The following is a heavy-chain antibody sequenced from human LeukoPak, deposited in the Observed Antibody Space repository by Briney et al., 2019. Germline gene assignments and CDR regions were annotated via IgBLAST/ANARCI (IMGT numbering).Heavy chain of an antibody. CDR3: ARGDHYDILTGYQTPSHLSDY. D-gene: IGHD3-9*01. J-gene: IGHJ4*02. CDR1: GYTLTGYY. V-gene: IGHV1-2*02. Sequence: SVKLSSTASGYTLTGYYVHWVRQAPGQGLEWMGWINPNSGGTNYAKKFQGRVTMTRDTSISTAYMELSRLRSDDTAVYYCARGDHYDILTGYQTPSHLSDYWGQGTLVTVSS. CDR2: INPNSGGT.